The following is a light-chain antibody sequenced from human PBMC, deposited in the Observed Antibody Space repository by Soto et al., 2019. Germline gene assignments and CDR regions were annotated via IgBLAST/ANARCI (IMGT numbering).Light chain of an antibody. V-gene: IGKV3-15*01. CDR3: QQYNGWPLS. CDR1: QSVNSN. J-gene: IGKJ4*01. CDR2: SAS. Sequence: KVMTQSPATRSVSPGERATLSCRASQSVNSNLAGYQQKPGQAPRLLLYSASTRAIGIPVRFSGSASGTAFTLSISSLQSEDSAVYYCQQYNGWPLSFGGGTKVET.